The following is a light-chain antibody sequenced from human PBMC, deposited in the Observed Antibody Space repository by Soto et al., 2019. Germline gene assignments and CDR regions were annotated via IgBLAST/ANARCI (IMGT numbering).Light chain of an antibody. V-gene: IGKV1-27*01. CDR3: QKYNSVPRT. J-gene: IGKJ1*01. CDR1: QGIIDY. Sequence: DIQMTQSPSSLAASVGDRVTITCRASQGIIDYLAWYQQKPGKAPKLLIYAASTLQSGVPSRFSGSGAGTDFTLTITSLQPEDVATYYCQKYNSVPRTFGQGTKVEIK. CDR2: AAS.